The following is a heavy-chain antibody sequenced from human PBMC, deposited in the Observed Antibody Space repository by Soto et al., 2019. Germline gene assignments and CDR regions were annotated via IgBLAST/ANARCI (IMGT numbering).Heavy chain of an antibody. J-gene: IGHJ3*02. V-gene: IGHV1-69*13. Sequence: SVKVSCKASGGTFSSYAISWVRQAPGQGLEWMGGIIPIFGTANYAQKFQGRVTITADESTSTAYMELSSLRSEDTAVYYCARAVVPAAILGAFDIWGQGTTVTVSS. D-gene: IGHD2-2*02. CDR2: IIPIFGTA. CDR1: GGTFSSYA. CDR3: ARAVVPAAILGAFDI.